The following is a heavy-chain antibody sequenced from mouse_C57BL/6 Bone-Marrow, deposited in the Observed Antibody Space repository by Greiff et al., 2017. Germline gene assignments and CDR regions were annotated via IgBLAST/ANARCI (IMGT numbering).Heavy chain of an antibody. CDR1: GYTFTSYT. J-gene: IGHJ2*01. V-gene: IGHV1-4*01. CDR2: INPSSGYT. D-gene: IGHD2-1*01. Sequence: VQLQQSGAELARPGASVKMSCKASGYTFTSYTLHWVKQRPGQGLEWIGYINPSSGYTKYNQKFKDKATLTADKSSSTAYMQLSSLTSEDSAVYYCASPYGNYVDYWGQGTTLTVSS. CDR3: ASPYGNYVDY.